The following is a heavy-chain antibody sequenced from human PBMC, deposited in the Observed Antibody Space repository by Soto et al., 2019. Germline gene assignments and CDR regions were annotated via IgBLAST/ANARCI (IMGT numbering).Heavy chain of an antibody. J-gene: IGHJ4*02. CDR3: ARLQAAAGDNDLTFDY. Sequence: GESLKISCKGSGYSFTKYWIGWVRQMPGKGLEWRGRIDPSDSYTNYRPSFQGHVTISAEKSISTAYLQWSSLKASDTALYYCARLQAAAGDNDLTFDYWGQGTLVTVPS. D-gene: IGHD6-13*01. CDR2: IDPSDSYT. CDR1: GYSFTKYW. V-gene: IGHV5-10-1*01.